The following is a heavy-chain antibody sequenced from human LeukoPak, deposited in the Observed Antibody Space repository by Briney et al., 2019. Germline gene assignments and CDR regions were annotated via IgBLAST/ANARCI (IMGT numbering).Heavy chain of an antibody. CDR2: IKEDRSEK. CDR1: GFTFSNYW. Sequence: PGGSLRLSCAASGFTFSNYWMNWARQAPGKGLEWVAKIKEDRSEKYYVDSVKGRFTVSRDDARNSLYLQMNSLRAEDTAVYYCARFRDAFDIWGQGTMVTVSS. J-gene: IGHJ3*02. V-gene: IGHV3-7*05. CDR3: ARFRDAFDI.